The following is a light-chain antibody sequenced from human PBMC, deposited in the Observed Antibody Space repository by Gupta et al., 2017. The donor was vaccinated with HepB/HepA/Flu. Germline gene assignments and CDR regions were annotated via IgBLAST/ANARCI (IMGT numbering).Light chain of an antibody. CDR1: QSVLNDY. V-gene: IGKV3-20*01. J-gene: IGKJ1*01. CDR2: DTS. Sequence: EVLLTQSPGTLSLSPGETATLSCRASQSVLNDYLAWYQQKPGQAPRLLIYDTSNRGTGIPDRFSGSGYGTEFTLTITKREPEDFAVYYCQHENHSLWKFGQGTXVEI. CDR3: QHENHSLWK.